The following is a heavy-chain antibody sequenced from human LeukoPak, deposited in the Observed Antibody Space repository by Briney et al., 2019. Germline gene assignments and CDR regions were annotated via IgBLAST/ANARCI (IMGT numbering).Heavy chain of an antibody. CDR2: IWYDGSNK. V-gene: IGHV3-33*01. Sequence: GGSLRLSCAAYGFTFSSYAIHWDRQAPGKGLEWVAVIWYDGSNKYYADSVKGRFTISRDNSKNTLYLQMNSLRAEDTAVYYCARETTVTTSLDYWGQGTLVTVSS. CDR1: GFTFSSYA. D-gene: IGHD4-17*01. CDR3: ARETTVTTSLDY. J-gene: IGHJ4*02.